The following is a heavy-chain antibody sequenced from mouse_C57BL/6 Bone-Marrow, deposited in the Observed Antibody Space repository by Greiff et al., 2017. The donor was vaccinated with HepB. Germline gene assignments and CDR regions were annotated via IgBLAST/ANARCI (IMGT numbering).Heavy chain of an antibody. J-gene: IGHJ3*01. CDR2: IYPGDGDT. Sequence: QVQLQQSGPELVKPGASVKISCKASGYAFSSSWMNWVKQRPGKGLEWIGRIYPGDGDTNYNGKFKGKATLTADKSSSTAYMQLSSLTSEDSAVYFCAYDYDERVWFAYWGQGTLVTVSA. V-gene: IGHV1-82*01. D-gene: IGHD2-4*01. CDR3: AYDYDERVWFAY. CDR1: GYAFSSSW.